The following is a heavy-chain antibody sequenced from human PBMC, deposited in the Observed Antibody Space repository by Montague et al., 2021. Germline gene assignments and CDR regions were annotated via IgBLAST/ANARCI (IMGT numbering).Heavy chain of an antibody. CDR1: GGSISSGGYY. Sequence: TLSLTCTVSGGSISSGGYYWSWIRQHPGKGLEWIGYIYYSGSTYYNPSLKSRVTIPVDTFKNQFSLKLSSVTAADTAVYYCARTEVGATFDYWGQGTLVTVSS. D-gene: IGHD1-26*01. J-gene: IGHJ4*02. V-gene: IGHV4-31*03. CDR2: IYYSGST. CDR3: ARTEVGATFDY.